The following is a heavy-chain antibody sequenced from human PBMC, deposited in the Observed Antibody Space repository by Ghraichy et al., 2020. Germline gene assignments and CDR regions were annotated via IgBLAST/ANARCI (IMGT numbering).Heavy chain of an antibody. CDR1: GFSLSTSGVG. CDR3: VHTYNVYWSTYSTVPFDY. CDR2: IYWNDDK. J-gene: IGHJ4*02. V-gene: IGHV2-5*01. Sequence: SGPTLVKPTQTLTLTCTFSGFSLSTSGVGVGWIRQPPGKAPECLALIYWNDDKRYSPSLKSRLTITKETSKNQVVLTMTRMDPADTATYYCVHTYNVYWSTYSTVPFDYWGQGTLVTVSS. D-gene: IGHD3/OR15-3a*01.